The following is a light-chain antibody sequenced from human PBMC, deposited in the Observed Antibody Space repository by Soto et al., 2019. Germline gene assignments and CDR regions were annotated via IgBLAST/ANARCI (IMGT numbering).Light chain of an antibody. CDR2: AAS. J-gene: IGKJ1*01. CDR3: QQYKSWRT. Sequence: IVMTQSPATLSVSPGERATLSCRAGQSIDSKLAWYQQRPGQAPRLLIYAASTSATGIPARFSGSGSGTEFTLTISGLQSEDFGVYYCQQYKSWRTFGQGTKVDIK. CDR1: QSIDSK. V-gene: IGKV3-15*01.